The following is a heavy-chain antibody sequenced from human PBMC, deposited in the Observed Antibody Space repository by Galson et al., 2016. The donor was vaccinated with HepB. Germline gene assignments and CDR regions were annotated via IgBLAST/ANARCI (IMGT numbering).Heavy chain of an antibody. D-gene: IGHD2-15*01. CDR2: IYYTGKT. Sequence: ETLSLTCTVSGGSMTTYYWSWIRQPPGKGPEWIGYIYYTGKTDFNPSLKSRVTISVDTSRTQFSLKLNSVTAADTAVYYCARDLYRDRGYCSGANCHSNAFDIWGQGTMVTVSP. J-gene: IGHJ3*02. CDR3: ARDLYRDRGYCSGANCHSNAFDI. V-gene: IGHV4-59*01. CDR1: GGSMTTYY.